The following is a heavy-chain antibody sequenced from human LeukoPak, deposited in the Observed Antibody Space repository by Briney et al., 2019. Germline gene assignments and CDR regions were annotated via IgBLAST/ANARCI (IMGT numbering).Heavy chain of an antibody. CDR2: IYYSGST. CDR3: ARASPVSTVWTPKYYFDY. Sequence: SETLSLTCTVSSGSISSGGYYWSWIRQHPGKGLEWIGYIYYSGSTYYNPSLKSRVTISVDTSKNQFSLKLSSVTAADTAVYYCARASPVSTVWTPKYYFDYWGQGTLVTVSS. CDR1: SGSISSGGYY. J-gene: IGHJ4*02. V-gene: IGHV4-31*03. D-gene: IGHD3-16*01.